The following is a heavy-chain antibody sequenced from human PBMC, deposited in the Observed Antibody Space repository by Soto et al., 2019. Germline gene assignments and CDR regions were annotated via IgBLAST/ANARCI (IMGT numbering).Heavy chain of an antibody. CDR2: IWYDGSNK. J-gene: IGHJ6*02. CDR1: GFTFSSYG. V-gene: IGHV3-33*01. Sequence: GESLKISCAASGFTFSSYGMHWVRQAPGKGLEWVAVIWYDGSNKYYADSVKGRFTISRDNSKNTLYLQMNSLRAEDTAVYYCARDYKVAVAAKYYYGMDVWGQGTTVTVSS. CDR3: ARDYKVAVAAKYYYGMDV. D-gene: IGHD6-19*01.